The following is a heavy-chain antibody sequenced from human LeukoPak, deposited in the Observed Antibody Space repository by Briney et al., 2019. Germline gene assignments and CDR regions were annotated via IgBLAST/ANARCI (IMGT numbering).Heavy chain of an antibody. V-gene: IGHV3-9*01. CDR3: AKAAYLGYGDYVPYFDY. J-gene: IGHJ4*02. CDR1: GFTFDDYA. CDR2: ISWNSGSI. Sequence: GRSLRLSCAASGFTFDDYAMHWVRQAPGKGLEWVSGISWNSGSIGYADSVKGRFTISRDNSKNTLYLQMNSLRAEDTAMYYCAKAAYLGYGDYVPYFDYWGQGTLVTVSS. D-gene: IGHD4-17*01.